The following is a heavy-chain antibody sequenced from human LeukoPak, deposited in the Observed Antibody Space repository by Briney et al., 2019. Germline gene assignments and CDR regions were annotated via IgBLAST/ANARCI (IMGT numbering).Heavy chain of an antibody. V-gene: IGHV3-53*01. D-gene: IGHD4-17*01. CDR3: ARGDGDRTDAFDI. CDR1: GFTVSSNY. J-gene: IGHJ3*02. Sequence: GGSLRLSCAASGFTVSSNYMSWVRQAPGKGLEWVSVIYSSGSTYYADSVKGRFTISRDNSKNTLYLQMNSLRAEDTAVYYCARGDGDRTDAFDIWGQGTGVTVSS. CDR2: IYSSGST.